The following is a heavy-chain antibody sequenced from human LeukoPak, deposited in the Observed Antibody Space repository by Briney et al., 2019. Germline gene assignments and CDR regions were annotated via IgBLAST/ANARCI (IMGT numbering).Heavy chain of an antibody. CDR3: ARSRKRIYSTPPCYVDLQAT. CDR1: GDSISSGGYY. J-gene: IGHJ4*02. V-gene: IGHV4-61*02. CDR2: IYIGESA. Sequence: PSQTLSLTCSVFGDSISSGGYYWPWLRQPAGKGLEWIGRIYIGESANYNSSLKSRVTILVYTSKNQFSLKLTSVTAADTAMYFCARSRKRIYSTPPCYVDLQATWGQGTLVTVSP. D-gene: IGHD2-2*01.